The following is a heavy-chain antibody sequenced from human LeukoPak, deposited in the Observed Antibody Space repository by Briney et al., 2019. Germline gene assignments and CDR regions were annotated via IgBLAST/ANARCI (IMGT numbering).Heavy chain of an antibody. CDR1: GFTFSSYA. CDR2: ISGSGGST. Sequence: GGSLRLSCAASGFTFSSYAMSWVRQAPGKGWEKFSAISGSGGSTYYADSVKGRFTISRDNSKNTLYLQMNSLRAEDTAVYYCAKKTGYYYYYGMDVWGQGTTVTVSS. V-gene: IGHV3-23*01. CDR3: AKKTGYYYYYGMDV. J-gene: IGHJ6*02. D-gene: IGHD3-9*01.